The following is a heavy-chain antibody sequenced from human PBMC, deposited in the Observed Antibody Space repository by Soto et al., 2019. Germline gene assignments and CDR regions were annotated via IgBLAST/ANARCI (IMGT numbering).Heavy chain of an antibody. D-gene: IGHD6-13*01. J-gene: IGHJ4*02. CDR3: ATEVDSSSTYYFDY. CDR2: ILPLLGIA. CDR1: GVTFSSYT. V-gene: IGHV1-69*02. Sequence: QVHLVQSGAVVKTPGSSVKVSCKASGVTFSSYTISWVRQAPGQGHEWMGRILPLLGIANYAQKFQGRVKITADKSTSRAGMELGSLRSEDTAVYYCATEVDSSSTYYFDYWGQGTLVTVSS.